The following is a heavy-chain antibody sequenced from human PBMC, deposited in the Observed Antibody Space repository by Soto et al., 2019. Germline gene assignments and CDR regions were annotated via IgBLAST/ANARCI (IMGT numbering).Heavy chain of an antibody. CDR2: ISYSGST. D-gene: IGHD3-3*01. V-gene: IGHV4-59*03. J-gene: IGHJ6*02. Sequence: SETLSLTCSVSGDSISRNYWGWIRQPPGKGLEWVGSISYSGSTFYNPSLKSRVTISMDTSKNQLSLRLTSVTAADTAVYYCAGTTYDFWSGYYYYYGMDVWGQGTTVTVSS. CDR3: AGTTYDFWSGYYYYYGMDV. CDR1: GDSISRNY.